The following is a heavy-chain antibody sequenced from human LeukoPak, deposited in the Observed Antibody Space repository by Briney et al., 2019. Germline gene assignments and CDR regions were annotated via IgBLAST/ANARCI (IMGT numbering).Heavy chain of an antibody. J-gene: IGHJ5*02. CDR3: ARRPAVVWFDP. Sequence: SETLSLTCTVSGGSISSYYWSWIRQPPGKGVEWIGYIYYSGSTNYNPSLKSRVTISVDTSKNQFSPKLSSVTAADTAAYYCARRPAVVWFDPWGQGTLVTVSS. CDR1: GGSISSYY. V-gene: IGHV4-59*12. D-gene: IGHD6-19*01. CDR2: IYYSGST.